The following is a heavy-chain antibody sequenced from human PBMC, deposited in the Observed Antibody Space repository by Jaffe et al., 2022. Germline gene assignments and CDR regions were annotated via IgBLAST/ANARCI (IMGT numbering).Heavy chain of an antibody. V-gene: IGHV5-51*03. CDR2: IYPGDSDT. CDR3: VSHTITSLLWFGGFDY. J-gene: IGHJ4*02. D-gene: IGHD3-10*01. CDR1: GYSFTSYW. Sequence: EVQLVQSGAEVKKPGESLKISCKGSGYSFTSYWIGWVRQMPGKGLEWMGIIYPGDSDTRYSPSFQGQVTISADKSISTAYLQWSSLKASDTAMYYCVSHTITSLLWFGGFDYWGQGTLVTVSS.